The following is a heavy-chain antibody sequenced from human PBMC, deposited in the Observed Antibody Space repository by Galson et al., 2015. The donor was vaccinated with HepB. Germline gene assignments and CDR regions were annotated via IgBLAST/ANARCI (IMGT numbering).Heavy chain of an antibody. Sequence: SVKVSCKASGYTFTGYYMHWVRQAPGQGLEWMGWINPNSGGTNYAQKFQGRVTMTRDTSISTAYMELSRLRSDDTAVYYCARDHPNYDSSGYYLGYWGQGTLVTVSS. V-gene: IGHV1-2*02. CDR3: ARDHPNYDSSGYYLGY. J-gene: IGHJ4*02. CDR2: INPNSGGT. CDR1: GYTFTGYY. D-gene: IGHD3-22*01.